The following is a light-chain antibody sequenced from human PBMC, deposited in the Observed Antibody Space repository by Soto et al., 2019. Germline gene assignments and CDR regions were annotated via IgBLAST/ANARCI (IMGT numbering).Light chain of an antibody. CDR2: GAS. V-gene: IGKV3-20*01. Sequence: EIVLTQSPGTLSLSPGERATLSCRASQSVSSSYLAWYQQKPGQAPRLLIYGASSRATVIPDRFSGSGSGTDFTLTISRLEPEDFAVYYCQQYSSSPTFGVVTKVEIK. CDR1: QSVSSSY. CDR3: QQYSSSPT. J-gene: IGKJ4*01.